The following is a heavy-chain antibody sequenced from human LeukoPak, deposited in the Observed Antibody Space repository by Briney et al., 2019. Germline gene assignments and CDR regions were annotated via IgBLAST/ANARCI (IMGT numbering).Heavy chain of an antibody. CDR1: GFTFSSYG. Sequence: PGGSLRLSCAASGFTFSSYGMSWVRQAPGKGLEWVSAISGSGGSTYYADSVKGRFTISRDNSKNTLYLQMNSLRAEDTAVYYCAKDGARLYSGSYQGVGYYFDYWGQGTLVTVSS. CDR3: AKDGARLYSGSYQGVGYYFDY. V-gene: IGHV3-23*01. CDR2: ISGSGGST. D-gene: IGHD1-26*01. J-gene: IGHJ4*02.